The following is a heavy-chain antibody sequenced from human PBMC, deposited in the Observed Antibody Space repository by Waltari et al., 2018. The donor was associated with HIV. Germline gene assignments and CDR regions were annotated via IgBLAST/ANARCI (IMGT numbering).Heavy chain of an antibody. V-gene: IGHV4-4*07. CDR2: FDRVGKT. J-gene: IGHJ6*02. CDR1: GASVTTHY. CDR3: AKVSYFKIVWFDYYGLDV. D-gene: IGHD3-10*01. Sequence: QVQLQESGPRLLKPSETLSLTCRVSGASVTTHYWTWVRLSAAKGPEWLGRFDRVGKTVYNPSLKSRHIIAMDPSKNEVSPKLTSMTVAETAVYYCAKVSYFKIVWFDYYGLDVWGQGATVTVSS.